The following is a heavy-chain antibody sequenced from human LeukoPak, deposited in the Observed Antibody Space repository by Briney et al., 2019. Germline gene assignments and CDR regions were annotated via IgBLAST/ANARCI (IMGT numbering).Heavy chain of an antibody. V-gene: IGHV4-4*02. D-gene: IGHD3-3*01. CDR1: GGSISSSNW. Sequence: PSETLSLTCAVSGGSISSSNWWSWVRPPPGKGLEWIGEIYHSGSTNYNPSLKSRVTISVDKSKNQFSLKLSSVTAADTAVYYCASRLLSGWFNYYYGMDVWGQGTTVTVSS. CDR2: IYHSGST. J-gene: IGHJ6*02. CDR3: ASRLLSGWFNYYYGMDV.